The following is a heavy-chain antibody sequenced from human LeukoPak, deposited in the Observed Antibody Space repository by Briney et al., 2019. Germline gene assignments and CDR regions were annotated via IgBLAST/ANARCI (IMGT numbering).Heavy chain of an antibody. D-gene: IGHD6-19*01. CDR2: IIPIFGTA. J-gene: IGHJ5*02. V-gene: IGHV1-69*05. Sequence: SVKVSCTASGDTFSSYAISWVRQAPGQGLEWMGGIIPIFGTANYAQKFQGRVTMTRDTSTSTVYMELSSLRSEDTAVYYCARDLLTSSGWYNDWFDPWGQGTLVTVSS. CDR3: ARDLLTSSGWYNDWFDP. CDR1: GDTFSSYA.